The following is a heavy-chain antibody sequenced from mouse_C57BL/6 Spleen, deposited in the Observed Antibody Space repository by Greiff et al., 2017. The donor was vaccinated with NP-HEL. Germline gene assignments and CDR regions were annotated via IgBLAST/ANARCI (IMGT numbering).Heavy chain of an antibody. CDR1: GFNIKDYY. CDR2: IDPEDGET. CDR3: ARDYYGSSHWYIDV. V-gene: IGHV14-2*01. D-gene: IGHD1-1*01. Sequence: VQLQQSGAELVKPGASVKLSCTASGFNIKDYYMHWVKQRTEQGLEWIGRIDPEDGETKYDPKFQGKATITADTSSNTAYLQLSSLTSEDTAVYYCARDYYGSSHWYIDVWGTGTTVTVSS. J-gene: IGHJ1*03.